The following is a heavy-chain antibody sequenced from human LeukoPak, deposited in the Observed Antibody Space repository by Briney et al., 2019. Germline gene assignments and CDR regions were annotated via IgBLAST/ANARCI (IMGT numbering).Heavy chain of an antibody. CDR3: ARIVGASDY. J-gene: IGHJ4*02. CDR2: IYYSGST. CDR1: GVSISSSSYY. Sequence: SETLSLTCTVSGVSISSSSYYWGWIRQPPGKGLEWIGSIYYSGSTYYNPSLESRVTISVDTSKNQFSLKLSSVTAADTAVYYCARIVGASDYWGQGTLVTVSS. D-gene: IGHD1-26*01. V-gene: IGHV4-39*01.